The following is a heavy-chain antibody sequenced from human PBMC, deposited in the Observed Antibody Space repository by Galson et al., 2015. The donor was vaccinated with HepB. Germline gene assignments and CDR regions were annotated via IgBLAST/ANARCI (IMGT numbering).Heavy chain of an antibody. V-gene: IGHV4-31*03. CDR3: AREIIAAVDSDAFDI. D-gene: IGHD6-13*01. J-gene: IGHJ3*02. CDR1: GGSISGDNYF. Sequence: LSLTCTVSGGSISGDNYFWSWVRQHPGEGLEWIGYIYYSGSAHYNPSLKSRVTISVDTSENQFSLELSSVTAADTAIYYCAREIIAAVDSDAFDIWGQGTMVTVSS. CDR2: IYYSGSA.